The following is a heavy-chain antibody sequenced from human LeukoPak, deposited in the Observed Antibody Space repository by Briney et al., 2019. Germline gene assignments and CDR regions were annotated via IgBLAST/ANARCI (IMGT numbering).Heavy chain of an antibody. CDR2: IKQDGSEK. CDR1: GFTFSSYW. CDR3: ARDPLLGHDYGDYYFNY. J-gene: IGHJ4*02. V-gene: IGHV3-7*01. D-gene: IGHD4-17*01. Sequence: PGGSLRLSCAASGFTFSSYWMSWVRQAPGKGLEWVANIKQDGSEKYYVDSVKGRFTISRDNAKNSLYLQMNSLRAEDTAVYYCARDPLLGHDYGDYYFNYWGQGTLVTVSS.